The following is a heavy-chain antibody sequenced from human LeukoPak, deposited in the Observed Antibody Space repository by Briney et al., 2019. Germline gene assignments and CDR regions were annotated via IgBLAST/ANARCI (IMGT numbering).Heavy chain of an antibody. CDR2: ISGSGGST. V-gene: IGHV3-23*01. D-gene: IGHD3-22*01. Sequence: GGSLRLSCAASGFTFSSYAMSWVRQAPGKGLEWVSAISGSGGSTYYADSVKGRFTISRDNSKNTLYLQMNSLRAEDTAVYYCAKSPKGLRKYYYDTSPFDYWGQGTLVTVSS. CDR1: GFTFSSYA. J-gene: IGHJ4*02. CDR3: AKSPKGLRKYYYDTSPFDY.